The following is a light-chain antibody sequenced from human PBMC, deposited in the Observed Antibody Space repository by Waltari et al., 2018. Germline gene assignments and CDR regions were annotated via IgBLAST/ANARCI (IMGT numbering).Light chain of an antibody. V-gene: IGKV3D-15*01. Sequence: EIVMTQSPVTMSVSPGEGVTLSCTASESVGTDVAWYRLKPGQPPRLLIYFGSTRATGVPARISGSGSGTDFSLTISSLESEDFAVYYCQQSRQWPRRTFGQGTKLE. CDR1: ESVGTD. CDR2: FGS. CDR3: QQSRQWPRRT. J-gene: IGKJ2*01.